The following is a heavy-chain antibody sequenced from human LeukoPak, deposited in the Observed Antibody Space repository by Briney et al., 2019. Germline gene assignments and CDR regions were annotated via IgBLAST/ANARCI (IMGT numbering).Heavy chain of an antibody. Sequence: PGRSLRLSCTASGFPIDQYAMTWARQAPGRGLEWLGFIRSKSYHETTQDAASVRGRFTISRDDSKSVTYLQMDRLRIEDTAVYFCTRDRRAGYNDGYFDLWGRGTLVSVSS. CDR2: IRSKSYHETT. CDR3: TRDRRAGYNDGYFDL. CDR1: GFPIDQYA. V-gene: IGHV3-49*04. J-gene: IGHJ2*01. D-gene: IGHD5-24*01.